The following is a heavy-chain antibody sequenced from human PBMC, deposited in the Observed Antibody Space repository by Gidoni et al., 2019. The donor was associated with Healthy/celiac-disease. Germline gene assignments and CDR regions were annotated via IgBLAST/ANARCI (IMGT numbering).Heavy chain of an antibody. Sequence: EVQLVESGGGLVKPGGSLRLSCAASGFTFSSDSMNWVRQAPGKGLDWVSSISSSSITIYYSASVKGRFTISRYNAKNSLYQQMNSLRAEDTAVYYCARDRYYDFWSGYSHLFDPWGQGTLVTVSS. CDR3: ARDRYYDFWSGYSHLFDP. D-gene: IGHD3-3*01. CDR1: GFTFSSDS. J-gene: IGHJ5*02. V-gene: IGHV3-21*01. CDR2: ISSSSITI.